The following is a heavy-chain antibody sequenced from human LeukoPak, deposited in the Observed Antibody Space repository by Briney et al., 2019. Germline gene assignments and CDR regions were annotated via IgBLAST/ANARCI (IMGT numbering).Heavy chain of an antibody. J-gene: IGHJ5*02. CDR2: IYTSGST. Sequence: SETLSLTCTVSGGSISRYYWSWIRQPAGKGLEWIGRIYTSGSTNYNPSLKSRVTMSVDTSKNQFSLKLSSVTAADTAVYYCARGVVPAARTSINWFDPWGQGTLVTVSS. V-gene: IGHV4-4*07. D-gene: IGHD2-2*01. CDR1: GGSISRYY. CDR3: ARGVVPAARTSINWFDP.